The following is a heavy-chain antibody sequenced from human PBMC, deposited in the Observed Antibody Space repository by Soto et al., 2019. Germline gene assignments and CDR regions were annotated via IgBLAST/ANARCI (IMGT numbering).Heavy chain of an antibody. CDR3: AREGNLGRWIQPLDS. J-gene: IGHJ4*02. CDR1: GGSMSSYY. Sequence: SETLSLTCTVSGGSMSSYYWSWIRQPPGKGLEWIGYIYYSGSTNYNPSLKSRVTMSVDTPKNHFSLKLISVTTADTAVYFCAREGNLGRWIQPLDSWGQGTLVTVSS. CDR2: IYYSGST. D-gene: IGHD2-2*03. V-gene: IGHV4-59*01.